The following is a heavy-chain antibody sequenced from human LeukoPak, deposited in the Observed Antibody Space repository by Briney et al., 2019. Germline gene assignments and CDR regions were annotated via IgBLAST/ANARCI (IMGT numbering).Heavy chain of an antibody. D-gene: IGHD1-7*01. CDR2: IRYDGSNK. Sequence: GGSLRLSCAASGFTFSSYGMHWVRQAPGKGLEWVAFIRYDGSNKYYADSVKGRFTISRDNSKNTLYLQMNSLRAEDTAVYYCAKDLRVELPPGVNDAFDIWGQGTMVTVSS. V-gene: IGHV3-30*02. J-gene: IGHJ3*02. CDR1: GFTFSSYG. CDR3: AKDLRVELPPGVNDAFDI.